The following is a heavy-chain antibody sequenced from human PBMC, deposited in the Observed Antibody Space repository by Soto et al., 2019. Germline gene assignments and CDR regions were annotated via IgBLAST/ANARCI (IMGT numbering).Heavy chain of an antibody. V-gene: IGHV4-31*03. Sequence: QVQLQESGPGLVKPSQTLSLTCTVSGASISSGGYYWGWIRQHPGKGLEWIGYIYYSGSTYYNPSRKRRVAISVDTSKNQFSLKLSSVTAADTAVYYCAREPSPWGQGTLVTVSS. CDR3: AREPSP. CDR1: GASISSGGYY. CDR2: IYYSGST. J-gene: IGHJ5*02.